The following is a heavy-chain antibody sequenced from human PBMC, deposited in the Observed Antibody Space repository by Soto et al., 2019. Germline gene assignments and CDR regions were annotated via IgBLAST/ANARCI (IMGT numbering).Heavy chain of an antibody. CDR3: ATSGTLRDWFDP. Sequence: ASVKVSCKVSGYTLTELSMHWVRQAPGKGLEWMGGFDPEDGETIYAQKFQGRVIMTEDTSTDTAYMELSSLRSEDTAVYYCATSGTLRDWFDPWGQGTLVTVSS. CDR2: FDPEDGET. J-gene: IGHJ5*02. V-gene: IGHV1-24*01. CDR1: GYTLTELS. D-gene: IGHD3-16*01.